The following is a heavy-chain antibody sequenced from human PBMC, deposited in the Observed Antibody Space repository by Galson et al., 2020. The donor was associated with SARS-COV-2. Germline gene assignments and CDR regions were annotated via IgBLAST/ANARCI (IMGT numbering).Heavy chain of an antibody. Sequence: SETLSLTCTVSGGSINSYYWSWIRQPPGKGLEWIGYIYYSGSTNYNPSLKSRVTISVDTSKNQFSLKLSSVTAADTAVYYCARGFDYWGQGTLGTVSS. CDR2: IYYSGST. J-gene: IGHJ4*02. V-gene: IGHV4-59*01. CDR1: GGSINSYY. CDR3: ARGFDY.